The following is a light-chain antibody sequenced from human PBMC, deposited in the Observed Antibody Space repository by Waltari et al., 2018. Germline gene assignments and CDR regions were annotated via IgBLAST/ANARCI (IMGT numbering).Light chain of an antibody. CDR3: QQRSNWPPIT. J-gene: IGKJ5*01. CDR1: QSVSSH. V-gene: IGKV3-11*01. Sequence: EIVLTQSPATLSLSPGERATLSCRASQSVSSHLGWYQQKPGQAPRLLIYGASNRATGIPARFSGSGSGTDFTLTISSLEPEDFAVYYCQQRSNWPPITFGQGTRLEIK. CDR2: GAS.